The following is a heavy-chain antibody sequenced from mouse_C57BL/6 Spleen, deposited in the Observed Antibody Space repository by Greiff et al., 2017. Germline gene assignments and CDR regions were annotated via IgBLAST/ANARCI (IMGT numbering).Heavy chain of an antibody. J-gene: IGHJ2*01. D-gene: IGHD1-1*01. Sequence: EVQLKESGPELVKPGASVKIPCKASGYTFTDYNMDWVKQSHGKSLEWIGDINPNNGGTIYNQKFKGKATLTVDKSSSTAYMELRSLTSEDTAVYYCARRGILLLRPLDYWGQGTTLTVSS. CDR3: ARRGILLLRPLDY. V-gene: IGHV1-18*01. CDR2: INPNNGGT. CDR1: GYTFTDYN.